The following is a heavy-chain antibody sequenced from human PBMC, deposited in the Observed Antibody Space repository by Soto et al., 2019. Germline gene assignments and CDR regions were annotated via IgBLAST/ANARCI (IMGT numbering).Heavy chain of an antibody. Sequence: GASVKVSCEASGGTFSSYTISWVRQAPGQGLEWMGRIIPILGIANYAQKFQGRVTITADKSTSTAYMELSSLRSEDTAVYYCARGIYSSSPSDIWGQGTMVTVSS. CDR1: GGTFSSYT. J-gene: IGHJ3*02. CDR3: ARGIYSSSPSDI. CDR2: IIPILGIA. D-gene: IGHD6-6*01. V-gene: IGHV1-69*02.